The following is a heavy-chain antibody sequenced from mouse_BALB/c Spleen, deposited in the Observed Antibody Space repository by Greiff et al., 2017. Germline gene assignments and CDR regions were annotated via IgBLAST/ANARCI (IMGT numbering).Heavy chain of an antibody. CDR3: ARGGWDAYFDY. J-gene: IGHJ2*01. CDR2: ISSGGST. V-gene: IGHV5-6-5*01. D-gene: IGHD4-1*01. CDR1: GFTFSSYA. Sequence: EVQLVESGGGLVKPGGSLKLSCAASGFTFSSYAMSWVRQTPEKRLEWVASISSGGSTYYPDSVKGRFTISRDNARNILYLQMSSLKSEDTAMYYCARGGWDAYFDYWGQGTTLTVSS.